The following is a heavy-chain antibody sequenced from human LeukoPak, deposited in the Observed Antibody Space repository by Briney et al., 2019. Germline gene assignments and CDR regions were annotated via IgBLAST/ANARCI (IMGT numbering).Heavy chain of an antibody. CDR1: GFTFSSYA. CDR2: ISGSGGST. CDR3: AKDSYQDTAMWFFDY. D-gene: IGHD5-18*01. V-gene: IGHV3-23*01. J-gene: IGHJ4*02. Sequence: PGGSLRLSCAASGFTFSSYAMSWVRQAPGKGLEWVSAISGSGGSTYYADSVKGRFTISGDNSKSTLYLQMNSLRAEDTAVYYCAKDSYQDTAMWFFDYWGQGTLVTVSS.